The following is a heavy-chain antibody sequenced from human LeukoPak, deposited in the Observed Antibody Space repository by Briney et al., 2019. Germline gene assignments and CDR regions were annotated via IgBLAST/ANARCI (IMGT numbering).Heavy chain of an antibody. J-gene: IGHJ4*02. V-gene: IGHV3-7*01. CDR2: IKQDGSEK. CDR1: GFTFSSYW. Sequence: GGSLRLSCAASGFTFSSYWMTWVRQAPGKGLEWVANIKQDGSEKYYVDSVKGRFTISGDNAKNSLYLQMNSLRAEDTAVYYCARAFNEGYYFDYWGQGTLVTVSS. CDR3: ARAFNEGYYFDY.